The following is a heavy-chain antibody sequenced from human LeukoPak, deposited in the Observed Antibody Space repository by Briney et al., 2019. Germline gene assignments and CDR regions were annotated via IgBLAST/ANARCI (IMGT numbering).Heavy chain of an antibody. CDR3: ARFNGYYDSFDY. CDR1: GFIFSNYW. V-gene: IGHV3-74*01. CDR2: INSDGSST. J-gene: IGHJ4*02. Sequence: GGSLRLSCAASGFIFSNYWMHWVRQAPGKGLMWVSRINSDGSSTSYADSVKGRFTISRDNAKNTLYLQMNSLRAEDTAVYYCARFNGYYDSFDYWGQGTLVTVSS. D-gene: IGHD3-22*01.